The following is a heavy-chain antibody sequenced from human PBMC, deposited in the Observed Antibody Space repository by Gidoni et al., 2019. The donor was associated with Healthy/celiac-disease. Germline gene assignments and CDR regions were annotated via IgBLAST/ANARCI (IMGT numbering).Heavy chain of an antibody. J-gene: IGHJ4*02. CDR2: IYYSGST. D-gene: IGHD3-10*01. V-gene: IGHV4-39*07. Sequence: QLQLQESGPGLVKPSETLSLTCTVSGGSISSSSYYWGWIRQPPGKGLEWIGSIYYSGSTYYKPSLKSRVTISVDTSKNQFSLKLSSVTAADTAVYYCARDWGLTGSGSPLFEYWGQGTLVTVSS. CDR1: GGSISSSSYY. CDR3: ARDWGLTGSGSPLFEY.